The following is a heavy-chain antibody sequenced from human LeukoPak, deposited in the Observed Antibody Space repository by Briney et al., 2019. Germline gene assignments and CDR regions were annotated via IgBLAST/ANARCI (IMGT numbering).Heavy chain of an antibody. CDR3: AREPQPYGDYVSDGMDV. V-gene: IGHV1-18*01. D-gene: IGHD4-17*01. J-gene: IGHJ6*02. Sequence: ASVKVSCKASGYTFTSYGISWVRQAPGQGLEWMGWISAYNGNTNYAQKLQGRVTMTTDTSTSTAYMELRSLRSDDTAVYYCAREPQPYGDYVSDGMDVWGQGTTVTVSS. CDR1: GYTFTSYG. CDR2: ISAYNGNT.